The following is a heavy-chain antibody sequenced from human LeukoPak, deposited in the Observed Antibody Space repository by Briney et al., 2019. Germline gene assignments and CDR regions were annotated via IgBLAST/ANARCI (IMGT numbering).Heavy chain of an antibody. CDR3: ARELWGSSWYLGAFDI. CDR1: GFTLSSYA. D-gene: IGHD6-13*01. J-gene: IGHJ3*02. CDR2: ISGSGGST. V-gene: IGHV3-23*01. Sequence: GGSLRLSCAASGFTLSSYAMSWVRQAPGKGLEWVSAISGSGGSTYYADSVKGRFTISRDNSKNTLYLQMNSLRAEDTAVYYCARELWGSSWYLGAFDIWGQGTMVTVSS.